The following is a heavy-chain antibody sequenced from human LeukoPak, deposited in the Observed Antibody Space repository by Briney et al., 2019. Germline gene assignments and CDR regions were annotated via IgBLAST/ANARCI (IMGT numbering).Heavy chain of an antibody. D-gene: IGHD6-13*01. J-gene: IGHJ1*01. CDR3: ARASDISWPFEN. V-gene: IGHV1-18*01. CDR2: ISAKNGNT. CDR1: GYSFSNYG. Sequence: ASVKVSCKTSGYSFSNYGIVWVRQAPGRGLEWMGWISAKNGNTKTSQKVQGRVTMTTDSSTGLGYLDFRSLKTDDTAVYYCARASDISWPFENWGQGTLVTVSS.